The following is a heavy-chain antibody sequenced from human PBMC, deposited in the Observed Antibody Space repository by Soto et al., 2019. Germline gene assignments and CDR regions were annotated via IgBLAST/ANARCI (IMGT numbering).Heavy chain of an antibody. CDR1: GFTFSSHW. D-gene: IGHD3-10*01. CDR3: ARAGGADF. V-gene: IGHV3-74*01. Sequence: PGGSLRLSCAASGFTFSSHWMHWVRQAAGKGLVWVSRINPGGSSTSYADSVKGRFTISRDNAKNTMYLQMNSLRAEDTAVYYCARAGGADFWGQGTLVTVSS. J-gene: IGHJ4*02. CDR2: INPGGSST.